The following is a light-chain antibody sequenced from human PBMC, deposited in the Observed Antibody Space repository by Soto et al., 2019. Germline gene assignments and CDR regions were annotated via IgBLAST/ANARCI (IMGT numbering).Light chain of an antibody. CDR2: EVS. CDR3: GSYKSGSTYV. J-gene: IGLJ1*01. Sequence: QSVLTQTASVSGSPGQSITISCTGSSSDVGGYYYVSWYQQHPDRAPKLVIYEVSRRPSGVSNRFSGSRSGNTAYLTISGLQAEDEADYYCGSYKSGSTYVFGTGTKVTVL. V-gene: IGLV2-14*01. CDR1: SSDVGGYYY.